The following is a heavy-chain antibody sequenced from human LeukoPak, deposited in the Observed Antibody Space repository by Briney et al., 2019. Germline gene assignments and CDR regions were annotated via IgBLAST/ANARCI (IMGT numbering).Heavy chain of an antibody. J-gene: IGHJ6*03. V-gene: IGHV4-38-2*02. CDR1: GYSISSGYY. Sequence: SETLSLTCTVSGYSISSGYYWGWIRQPPGKGLEWIGRIYTSGSTNYNPSLKSRVTISVDTSKNQFSLKLSSVTAADTAVYYCARVDYYYMDVWGKGTTVTVSS. CDR3: ARVDYYYMDV. CDR2: IYTSGST.